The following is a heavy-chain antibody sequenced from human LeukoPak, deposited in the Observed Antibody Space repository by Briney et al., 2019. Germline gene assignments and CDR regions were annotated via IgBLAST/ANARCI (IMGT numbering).Heavy chain of an antibody. V-gene: IGHV5-51*01. J-gene: IGHJ4*02. CDR3: ARRGQRDYFDY. CDR2: MYPGDSDT. Sequence: GESLKISCKGSGYSLTSYWIGWVRQMPGKGLEWMGIMYPGDSDTRYRPSFQGQVTISADKSISTAYLQWSSLKASDTAMYYCARRGQRDYFDYWGQGTLVTVSS. CDR1: GYSLTSYW.